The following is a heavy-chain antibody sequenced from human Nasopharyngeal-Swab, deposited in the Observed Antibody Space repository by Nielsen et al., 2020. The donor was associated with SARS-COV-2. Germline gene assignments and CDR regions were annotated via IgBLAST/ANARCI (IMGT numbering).Heavy chain of an antibody. Sequence: SETLSLTCTVSGGSISSSSYYWGWIRQPPGKGLEWIGSIYYSGSTYYNPSLKSRVTISVDTSKNQFSLKLSSVTAADTAAYYCASNTYYYGSGSDFPWFDPWGQGTLVTVSS. V-gene: IGHV4-39*01. CDR2: IYYSGST. CDR1: GGSISSSSYY. CDR3: ASNTYYYGSGSDFPWFDP. J-gene: IGHJ5*02. D-gene: IGHD3-10*01.